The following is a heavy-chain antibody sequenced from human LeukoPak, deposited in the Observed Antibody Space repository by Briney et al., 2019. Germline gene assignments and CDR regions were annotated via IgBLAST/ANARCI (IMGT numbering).Heavy chain of an antibody. Sequence: GASVKVSCKASGYTFTDYYMHWVRQAPGQGLQWMGWINPNSGGTNYAQKFQGRVTMTRDTSINTAYMDLNWLTSDDTAVYYCMRDPRTTKHAFDIWGQGTMVTVSS. D-gene: IGHD4-11*01. CDR3: MRDPRTTKHAFDI. J-gene: IGHJ3*02. V-gene: IGHV1-2*02. CDR1: GYTFTDYY. CDR2: INPNSGGT.